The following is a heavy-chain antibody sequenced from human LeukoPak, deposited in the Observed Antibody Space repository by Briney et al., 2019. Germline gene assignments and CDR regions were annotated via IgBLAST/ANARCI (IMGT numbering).Heavy chain of an antibody. CDR2: IYYSGST. Sequence: SQTLSLTCTVSGGSISSGDYYWSWIRQPPGKGLEWIGYIYYSGSTYYNSSLKSRVTISVDTSKNQFSLKLSSVTAADTAVYYCARDSLVVAASAFDIWGQGTMVTVSS. CDR3: ARDSLVVAASAFDI. D-gene: IGHD2-15*01. V-gene: IGHV4-30-4*01. CDR1: GGSISSGDYY. J-gene: IGHJ3*02.